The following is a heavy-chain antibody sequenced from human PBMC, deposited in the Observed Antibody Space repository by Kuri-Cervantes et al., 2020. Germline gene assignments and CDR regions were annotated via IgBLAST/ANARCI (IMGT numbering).Heavy chain of an antibody. D-gene: IGHD3-3*01. CDR3: AKARQTTYYDFWSGYLT. V-gene: IGHV1-3*01. CDR1: GYIFNTYA. CDR2: INAGNSNT. Sequence: ASVKVSCKASGYIFNTYAMHWVRQAPGQRLECMGWINAGNSNTKYSQKFQGRVTITRDTSASTAYMELSSLRSEDTAVYYCAKARQTTYYDFWSGYLTWGQGTLVTVSS. J-gene: IGHJ4*02.